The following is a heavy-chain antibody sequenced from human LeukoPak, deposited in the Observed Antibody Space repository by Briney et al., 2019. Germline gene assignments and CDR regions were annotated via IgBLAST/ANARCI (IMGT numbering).Heavy chain of an antibody. CDR2: NYWNDGN. CDR1: GFSLSTSGVG. Sequence: SGPTLVKPTQTLTLTCTFAGFSLSTSGVGVGWIRQPPGRALERPAPNYWNDGNRYSRSLKSRLTITNNTSKNQLVLTITNMDPVDTATYYCAHNFMSTFGGVIGYYFDYWGQGTLVTVSS. D-gene: IGHD3-16*02. V-gene: IGHV2-5*01. J-gene: IGHJ4*02. CDR3: AHNFMSTFGGVIGYYFDY.